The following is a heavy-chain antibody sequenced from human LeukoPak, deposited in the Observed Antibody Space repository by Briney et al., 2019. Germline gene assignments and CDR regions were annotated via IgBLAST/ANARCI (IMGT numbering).Heavy chain of an antibody. D-gene: IGHD6-13*01. J-gene: IGHJ4*02. Sequence: SETLSLTCTVSGGSIRSYWSWIRQPPGKGLEWIGYIHYTGSTNYNPSLKSRVTISVDTSKNQFSLQLSSVTATDTAAYFCARHSSSWYPDYWGQGTLVTVSS. CDR3: ARHSSSWYPDY. CDR2: IHYTGST. CDR1: GGSIRSY. V-gene: IGHV4-59*08.